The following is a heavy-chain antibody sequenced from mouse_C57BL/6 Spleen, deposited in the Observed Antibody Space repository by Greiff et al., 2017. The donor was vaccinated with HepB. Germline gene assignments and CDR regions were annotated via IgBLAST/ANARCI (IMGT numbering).Heavy chain of an antibody. CDR1: GFTFSSYG. CDR2: ISSSGSYT. D-gene: IGHD2-4*01. Sequence: EVKLVESGGDLVKPGGSLKLSCAASGFTFSSYGMSWVRQTPDKRLEWVATISSSGSYTYYPDSVKGRFTISRDNAKNTLYLQMSSLKSEDTAMYYCARQDDNAFAYWGQGTLVTVSA. CDR3: ARQDDNAFAY. V-gene: IGHV5-6*01. J-gene: IGHJ3*01.